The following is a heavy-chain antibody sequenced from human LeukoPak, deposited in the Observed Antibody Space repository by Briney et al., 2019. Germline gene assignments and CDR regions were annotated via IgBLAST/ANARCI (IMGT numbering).Heavy chain of an antibody. CDR3: ARDLSSSWGGGMDV. CDR1: GFTVSSNY. D-gene: IGHD6-13*01. CDR2: IYSGGTT. V-gene: IGHV3-53*01. J-gene: IGHJ6*04. Sequence: PGGSLRLSCAASGFTVSSNYMSWVRQAPGKGLEWVSVIYSGGTTYYADSVKGRFTISRDNSKNTLYLQMNSLRAEDTAVYYCARDLSSSWGGGMDVWGNGTTVTVSS.